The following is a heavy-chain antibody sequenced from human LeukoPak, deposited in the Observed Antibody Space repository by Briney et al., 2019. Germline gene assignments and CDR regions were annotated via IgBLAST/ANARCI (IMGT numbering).Heavy chain of an antibody. CDR1: GYTFTSYA. CDR3: ARDPLGSSRPYYFDY. V-gene: IGHV1-3*01. J-gene: IGHJ4*02. D-gene: IGHD6-13*01. CDR2: INAGNRNT. Sequence: ASVKVSCKASGYTFTSYAMHWVRQAPGQRLEWMGWINAGNRNTKYSQKFQGRVTITRDTSASTAYMELSSLRSEDTAVYYCARDPLGSSRPYYFDYWGQGTLVTVSS.